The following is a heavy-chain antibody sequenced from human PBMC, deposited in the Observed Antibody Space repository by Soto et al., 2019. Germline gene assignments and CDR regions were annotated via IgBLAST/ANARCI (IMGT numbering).Heavy chain of an antibody. J-gene: IGHJ1*01. Sequence: EVQLLESGGGLVQPGGSLRLSCAASGFTFSSYAMSWVRQAPGKGLEWVSAISGSGGSTYYADSVKGRFTISRDNSKYTLYRQMNTLSADETAVYYSAKDPGDYSDSSGYVYWRTGTLVTVSS. V-gene: IGHV3-23*01. CDR1: GFTFSSYA. CDR2: ISGSGGST. CDR3: AKDPGDYSDSSGYVY. D-gene: IGHD3-22*01.